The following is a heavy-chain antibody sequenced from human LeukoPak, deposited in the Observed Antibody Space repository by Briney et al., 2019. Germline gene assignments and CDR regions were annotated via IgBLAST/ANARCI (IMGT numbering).Heavy chain of an antibody. CDR2: VYNSGRT. J-gene: IGHJ4*02. CDR1: GVSISNYY. CDR3: ARDYDSSGYYYTGFGDGFDY. D-gene: IGHD3-22*01. Sequence: ASETLSLTCIVSGVSISNYYWSWIRQPPGKGLEWIGYVYNSGRTSYNPYLKGRVSISADMPKNRFSLKLTSVTAADTAVYYCARDYDSSGYYYTGFGDGFDYWGQGTLVTVSS. V-gene: IGHV4-4*08.